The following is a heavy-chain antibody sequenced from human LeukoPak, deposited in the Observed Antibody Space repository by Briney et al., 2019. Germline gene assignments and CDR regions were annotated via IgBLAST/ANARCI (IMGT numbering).Heavy chain of an antibody. D-gene: IGHD2-2*01. CDR2: ISSSNGYI. J-gene: IGHJ4*02. CDR3: ARDQGASWAIDY. V-gene: IGHV3-21*01. CDR1: GFTFSSYA. Sequence: GGSLRLSCAASGFTFSSYAMNWVRQAPGKGLEWVSSISSSNGYIYYADSLKGRFTISRDNAKNSLFLQMNSLRAEDTAVYYCARDQGASWAIDYWAREPWSPSPQ.